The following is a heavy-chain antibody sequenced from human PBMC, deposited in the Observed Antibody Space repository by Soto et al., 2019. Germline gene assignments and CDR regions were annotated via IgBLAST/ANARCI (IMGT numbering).Heavy chain of an antibody. Sequence: PGGSLRLSCAASGFTFRSYAMSWVRQAPGKGLEWVSAISGSGGSTYYADSVKGRFTISRDNSKNTLFLQMNSLRAEDTAVYYCAKDRGRSGYYHHDAFDIWGQGTMVT. D-gene: IGHD3-22*01. CDR3: AKDRGRSGYYHHDAFDI. J-gene: IGHJ3*02. V-gene: IGHV3-23*01. CDR1: GFTFRSYA. CDR2: ISGSGGST.